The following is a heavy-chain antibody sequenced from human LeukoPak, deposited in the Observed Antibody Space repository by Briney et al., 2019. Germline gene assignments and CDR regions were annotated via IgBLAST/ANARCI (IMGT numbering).Heavy chain of an antibody. J-gene: IGHJ2*01. Sequence: SETLSLTCAVSGGSISISNSNWWSWVRHPPGKGLEWIWEIYHSGSTNYNPSLKSRVTISVDKSKNQFSLKLSSVTAADTAVYYCARDLHGGNSFTSDWYFDLWGRGTLVTVSS. D-gene: IGHD4-23*01. V-gene: IGHV4-4*02. CDR1: GGSISISNSNW. CDR2: IYHSGST. CDR3: ARDLHGGNSFTSDWYFDL.